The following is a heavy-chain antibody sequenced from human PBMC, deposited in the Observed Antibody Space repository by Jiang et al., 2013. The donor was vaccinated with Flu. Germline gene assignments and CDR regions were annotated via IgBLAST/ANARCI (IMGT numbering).Heavy chain of an antibody. J-gene: IGHJ4*02. CDR2: IKSKGSGETI. Sequence: QLVESGGGLVKPGESLRLTCAVSGLTFIDAWMSWVRQAPGKGLEWVGRIKSKGSGETIDYAAPVKGRFIISRDDSKNTVSLQMDSLKTEDTAVYYCTHIHNSGWPTPGVSDNWGQGTLVTVSS. D-gene: IGHD6-19*01. CDR3: THIHNSGWPTPGVSDN. CDR1: GLTFIDAW. V-gene: IGHV3-15*01.